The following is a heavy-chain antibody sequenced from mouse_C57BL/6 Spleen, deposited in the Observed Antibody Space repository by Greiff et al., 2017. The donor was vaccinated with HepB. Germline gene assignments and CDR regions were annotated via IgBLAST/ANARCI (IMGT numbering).Heavy chain of an antibody. CDR1: GYTFTSYW. D-gene: IGHD1-1*01. CDR3: AIPDGYGSSYWYFDV. CDR2: IHPSDSDT. J-gene: IGHJ1*03. Sequence: QVQLQQPGAELVKPGASVKVSCKASGYTFTSYWMHWVKQRPGQGLEWIGRIHPSDSDTNYNQKFKGKATLTVDKSSSTAYMQLSSLTSEDSAVYYCAIPDGYGSSYWYFDVWGTGTTVTVSS. V-gene: IGHV1-74*01.